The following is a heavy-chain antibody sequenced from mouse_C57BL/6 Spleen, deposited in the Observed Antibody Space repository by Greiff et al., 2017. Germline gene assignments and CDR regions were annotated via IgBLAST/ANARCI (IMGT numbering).Heavy chain of an antibody. CDR2: VDPNRGGT. Sequence: QVQLQQPGAELVKPGASVKLSCKASGYTFTSYWMHWVKQRPGRGLEWIGSVDPNRGGTKYNEKFKSKATLTVDKPSRSAYMQLSSLTSEDSAGYYCARSGYGSSFYWYFDVWGTGTTVTVSS. CDR3: ARSGYGSSFYWYFDV. CDR1: GYTFTSYW. V-gene: IGHV1-72*01. J-gene: IGHJ1*03. D-gene: IGHD1-1*01.